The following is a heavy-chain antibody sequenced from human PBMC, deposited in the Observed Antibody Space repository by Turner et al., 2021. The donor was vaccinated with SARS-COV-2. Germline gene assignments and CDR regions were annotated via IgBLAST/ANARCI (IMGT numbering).Heavy chain of an antibody. Sequence: QVQLQESGTGLVKPSEALSLTCTVSGGPISSYYWSWIRQPPGKGLEWIGYIYSSGSTNYNSSLKSRVTISVDTSKNQFSLKLSSVTAADTAVYYCARALGSSWPSDSMDVWGQGTTVTVSS. CDR1: GGPISSYY. V-gene: IGHV4-59*01. D-gene: IGHD6-13*01. J-gene: IGHJ6*02. CDR2: IYSSGST. CDR3: ARALGSSWPSDSMDV.